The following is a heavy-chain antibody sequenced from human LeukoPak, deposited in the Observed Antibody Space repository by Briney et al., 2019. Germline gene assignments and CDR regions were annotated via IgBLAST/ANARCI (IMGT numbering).Heavy chain of an antibody. J-gene: IGHJ5*02. V-gene: IGHV1-69*13. CDR2: IIPIFGAA. CDR3: ARDNASIGPWFDP. Sequence: SVKVSCKASGGTFSSYAISWVRQAPGQGLEGMGGIIPIFGAANYAQKFQGRVTITPDESTSTAYMELSSLRSEDTAVYYCARDNASIGPWFDPWGQGTLVTVSS. CDR1: GGTFSSYA. D-gene: IGHD6-6*01.